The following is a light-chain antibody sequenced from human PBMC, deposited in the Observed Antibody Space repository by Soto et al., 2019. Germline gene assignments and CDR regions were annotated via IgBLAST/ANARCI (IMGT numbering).Light chain of an antibody. CDR3: CSYAGSSVV. J-gene: IGLJ2*01. CDR1: SSDVGGYNY. V-gene: IGLV2-11*01. Sequence: QSALTQPRSVSGSPGQSVTISRTGTSSDVGGYNYVSWYQQHPGKATKLMIYDVSKRPSGVPDRFSGSKSGNTASLTISGLQAEDEADYSCCSYAGSSVVFGGGTKLTVL. CDR2: DVS.